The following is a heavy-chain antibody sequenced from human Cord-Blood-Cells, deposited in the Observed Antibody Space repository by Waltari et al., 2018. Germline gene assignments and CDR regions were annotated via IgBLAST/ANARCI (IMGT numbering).Heavy chain of an antibody. CDR1: GGPFSSYA. CDR3: ARDLAMDGTGDAFDI. V-gene: IGHV1-69*04. Sequence: QVQLVQSGAEVKKPGSSVKVSCKASGGPFSSYAISWVRPAPGQGLEWMGGIIPILGIANYAQKFQGRVTITADESTSTAYMELSSLRSEDTAVYYCARDLAMDGTGDAFDIWGQGTMVTVSS. D-gene: IGHD3-9*01. J-gene: IGHJ3*02. CDR2: IIPILGIA.